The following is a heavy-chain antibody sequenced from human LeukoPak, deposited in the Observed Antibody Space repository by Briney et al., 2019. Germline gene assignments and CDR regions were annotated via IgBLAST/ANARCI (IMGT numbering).Heavy chain of an antibody. CDR3: ARYRYNRSNYFDY. D-gene: IGHD1-14*01. Sequence: ASVKVSCQASGYTFTGYYMHWVRQAPGQGLEWMGWINPNSGGTNYAQKFQGRVTMTRDTSISTAYMELSRPRSDDTAVYYCARYRYNRSNYFDYWGQGTLVTVSS. CDR1: GYTFTGYY. CDR2: INPNSGGT. J-gene: IGHJ4*02. V-gene: IGHV1-2*02.